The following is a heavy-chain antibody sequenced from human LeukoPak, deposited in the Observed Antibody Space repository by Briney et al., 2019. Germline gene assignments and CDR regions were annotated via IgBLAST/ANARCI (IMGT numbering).Heavy chain of an antibody. V-gene: IGHV3-23*01. Sequence: GGSLRLSCVGSGFTFRSHAMSWVRQAPEKGLEFVSGIYENGGTTYYADSVKGRFSISRDNSKNTLYLQMNSLRAEDTAVYYCAKSDSSSLRFFDYWGQGTLVTVSS. CDR3: AKSDSSSLRFFDY. D-gene: IGHD6-6*01. CDR2: IYENGGTT. CDR1: GFTFRSHA. J-gene: IGHJ4*02.